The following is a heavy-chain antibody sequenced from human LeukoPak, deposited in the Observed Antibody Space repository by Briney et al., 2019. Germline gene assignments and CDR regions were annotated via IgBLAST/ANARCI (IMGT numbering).Heavy chain of an antibody. CDR3: AREGYGDPNFDY. V-gene: IGHV3-30*03. J-gene: IGHJ4*02. D-gene: IGHD4-17*01. Sequence: GGSLRLSCAASGFTFSSYGMHWVRQAPGKGLEWVAVISYDGSNKYYADSVKGRFTISRDNSKNTLYLQMNSLRAEDTAVYYCAREGYGDPNFDYWGQGTLVTVSS. CDR1: GFTFSSYG. CDR2: ISYDGSNK.